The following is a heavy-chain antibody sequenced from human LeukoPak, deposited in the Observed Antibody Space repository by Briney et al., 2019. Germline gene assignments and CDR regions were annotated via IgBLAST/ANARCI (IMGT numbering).Heavy chain of an antibody. CDR2: IYTSGST. CDR3: ARLKGRFLEWLKIDY. V-gene: IGHV4-61*02. CDR1: GGSISSGSYY. J-gene: IGHJ4*02. Sequence: SETLSLTCTVSGGSISSGSYYWSWIRQPAGKGLEWIGRIYTSGSTNYNPSLKSRVTISVDTSKNQFSLKLSSVTAADTAVYYCARLKGRFLEWLKIDYWGQGTLVTVSS. D-gene: IGHD3-3*01.